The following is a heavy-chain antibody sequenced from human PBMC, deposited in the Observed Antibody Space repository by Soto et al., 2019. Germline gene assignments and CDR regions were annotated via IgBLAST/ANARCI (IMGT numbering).Heavy chain of an antibody. D-gene: IGHD6-19*01. J-gene: IGHJ6*02. Sequence: GGSVKVSCKASGGTFSSYAINWVRQAPGQGLEWMGIINPSGGSTSYAQKFQGRVTMTRDTSTSTVYMELSSLRSEDTAVYYCARDGNQGLAYGMDVWGQGTTVTVSS. V-gene: IGHV1-46*01. CDR1: GGTFSSYA. CDR3: ARDGNQGLAYGMDV. CDR2: INPSGGST.